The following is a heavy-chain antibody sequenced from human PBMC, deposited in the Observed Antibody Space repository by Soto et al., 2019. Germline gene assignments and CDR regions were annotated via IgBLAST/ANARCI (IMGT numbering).Heavy chain of an antibody. Sequence: GGSLRLSCAASGFTFSSYSMNWVRQAPGKGLEWVSYISSSSSTIYYADSVKGRFTISRDNAKNSLYLQMNSLRAEDTAVYYCARDQGDIVVVPAAFDYWGQGTLVTVSS. CDR1: GFTFSSYS. CDR2: ISSSSSTI. V-gene: IGHV3-48*01. D-gene: IGHD2-2*01. CDR3: ARDQGDIVVVPAAFDY. J-gene: IGHJ4*02.